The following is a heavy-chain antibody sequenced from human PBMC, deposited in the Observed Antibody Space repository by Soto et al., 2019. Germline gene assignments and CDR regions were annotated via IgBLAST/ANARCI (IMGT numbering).Heavy chain of an antibody. CDR1: GFSVSANY. V-gene: IGHV3-53*01. D-gene: IGHD2-2*01. CDR3: AKRYCTTTSCVREIDY. J-gene: IGHJ4*02. Sequence: PGGSLRLSCVASGFSVSANYMTWIRQAPGKGLEWASVIHGGGNTYYADSVKGRFTISRDNSKNTVHLQMESLRVDDTAVYYCAKRYCTTTSCVREIDYWGQGTLVTVS. CDR2: IHGGGNT.